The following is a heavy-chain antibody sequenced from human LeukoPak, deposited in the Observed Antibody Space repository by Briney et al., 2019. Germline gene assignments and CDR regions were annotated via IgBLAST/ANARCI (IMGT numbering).Heavy chain of an antibody. Sequence: PGGSLRLSCAASGFTFSSYAMNWVRQAPGKGLEWVSAVSGSGDGTYYAGSVKGRFTISRDNSKNTLFLQMNSLRADDTAVYYCAKIGTQFWVFDAFDIWGQGTMVTVFS. CDR2: VSGSGDGT. J-gene: IGHJ3*02. V-gene: IGHV3-23*01. CDR1: GFTFSSYA. CDR3: AKIGTQFWVFDAFDI. D-gene: IGHD3-10*01.